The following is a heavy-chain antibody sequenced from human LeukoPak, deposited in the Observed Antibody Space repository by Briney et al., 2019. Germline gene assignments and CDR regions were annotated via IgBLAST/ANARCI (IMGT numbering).Heavy chain of an antibody. CDR1: GYTFTGYY. CDR2: IYPNSGGT. Sequence: ASVKVSCKASGYTFTGYYMHWVRQAPGQGLEWMGWIYPNSGGTNYAQKFQGRVTMTRDTSISTAYMELSRLRSDDTAVYYCAREGYCSGGSCYPWFDPWGQGTLVTVSS. J-gene: IGHJ5*02. V-gene: IGHV1-2*02. D-gene: IGHD2-15*01. CDR3: AREGYCSGGSCYPWFDP.